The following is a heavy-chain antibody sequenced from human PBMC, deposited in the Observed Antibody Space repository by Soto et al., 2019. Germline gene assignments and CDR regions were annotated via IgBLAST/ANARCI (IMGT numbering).Heavy chain of an antibody. CDR2: ISSSSSYI. D-gene: IGHD3-3*01. CDR3: ARSDYDFWSGYPYYYMDV. V-gene: IGHV3-21*01. Sequence: GGSLRLSCAASGLTFSSYSMNWVRQAPGKGLEWVSSISSSSSYIYYADSVKGRFTISRDNAKNSLYLQMNSLRAEDTAVYYCARSDYDFWSGYPYYYMDVWGKGTTVTVSS. J-gene: IGHJ6*03. CDR1: GLTFSSYS.